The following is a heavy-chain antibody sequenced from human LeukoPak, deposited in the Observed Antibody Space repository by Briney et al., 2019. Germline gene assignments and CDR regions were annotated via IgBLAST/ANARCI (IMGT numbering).Heavy chain of an antibody. CDR1: GFTFDDYG. D-gene: IGHD3-9*01. V-gene: IGHV3-20*04. CDR3: ARDWAYYDILTGYWNY. J-gene: IGHJ4*02. CDR2: INWNGGST. Sequence: GGSLRLSCAASGFTFDDYGMSWVRQAPGRGLEWVSGINWNGGSTNYADSVKGRFTISRDNAKNSLYLQMNSLRAEDTALYYCARDWAYYDILTGYWNYWGQGTLVTVSS.